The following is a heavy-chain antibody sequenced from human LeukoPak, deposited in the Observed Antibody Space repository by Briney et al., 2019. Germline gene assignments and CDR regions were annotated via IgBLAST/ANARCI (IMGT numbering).Heavy chain of an antibody. J-gene: IGHJ3*02. Sequence: GGSLRLSCAASGFTFSSYAMHWVRHAPGKELVWVSRINSDGSTTSYADSVKGRFTISRDNAKNTLYLQMNSLRAEDTAAYYCARRSAARDAFDIWGQGTMVTVSS. D-gene: IGHD6-6*01. CDR1: GFTFSSYA. CDR2: INSDGSTT. V-gene: IGHV3-74*01. CDR3: ARRSAARDAFDI.